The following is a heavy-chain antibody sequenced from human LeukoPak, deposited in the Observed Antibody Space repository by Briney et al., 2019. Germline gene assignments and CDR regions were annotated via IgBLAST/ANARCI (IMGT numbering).Heavy chain of an antibody. D-gene: IGHD1-1*01. V-gene: IGHV3-48*03. Sequence: GGSLRLSCAAPGFTFSSYEMNWGRQAPGKGLEWVSYIDSSGSTIYYADSVKGRFTISRDTATNSVYLQMNSLRDEDTAVYYCAREGTGRYYYSYYMDVWGKGTTVTISS. CDR2: IDSSGSTI. CDR3: AREGTGRYYYSYYMDV. J-gene: IGHJ6*03. CDR1: GFTFSSYE.